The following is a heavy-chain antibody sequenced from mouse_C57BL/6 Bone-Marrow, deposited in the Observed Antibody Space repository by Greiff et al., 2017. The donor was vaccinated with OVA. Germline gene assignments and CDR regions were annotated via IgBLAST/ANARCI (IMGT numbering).Heavy chain of an antibody. CDR3: ARQYYGSSYFDY. J-gene: IGHJ2*01. Sequence: VQLQQSGAELVKPGASVKMSCKASGYTFTSYWITWVKQRPGQGLEWIGDIYPGSGSTNYNEKFKSKATLTVDTSSSTAYMQLSSLTSEDSAVYYWARQYYGSSYFDYWGQGTTLTVSS. V-gene: IGHV1-55*01. CDR1: GYTFTSYW. D-gene: IGHD1-1*01. CDR2: IYPGSGST.